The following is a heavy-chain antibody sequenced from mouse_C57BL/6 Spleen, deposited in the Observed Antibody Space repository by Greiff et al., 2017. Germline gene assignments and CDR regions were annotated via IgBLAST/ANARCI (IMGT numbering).Heavy chain of an antibody. J-gene: IGHJ3*01. CDR2: IYPGDGDT. V-gene: IGHV1-82*01. Sequence: QVQLQQSGPELVKPGASVKISCKASGYAFSSSWMNWVKQRPGKGLEWIGRIYPGDGDTNYNGKFKGKATLTADKSSSTAYMQLSSLTSEDSAVSVCAKAYGSSYGFAYWGQGTLVTVSA. CDR3: AKAYGSSYGFAY. CDR1: GYAFSSSW. D-gene: IGHD1-1*01.